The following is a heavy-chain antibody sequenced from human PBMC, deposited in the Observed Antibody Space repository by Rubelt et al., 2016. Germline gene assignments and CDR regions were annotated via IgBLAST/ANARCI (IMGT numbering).Heavy chain of an antibody. CDR1: GDSISGYY. V-gene: IGHV4-59*08. J-gene: IGHJ6*02. Sequence: QAQLQESGPGLVQPSETLSLTCTVSGDSISGYYCSWIRQPPGKGLEWIGYIYSSGSANYNPSLKSRVTMSVDTSKNQFSLKLSSVTAADTAVYYCARAYGDYYYGMDVWGQGTTVTVSS. CDR2: IYSSGSA. CDR3: ARAYGDYYYGMDV. D-gene: IGHD4-17*01.